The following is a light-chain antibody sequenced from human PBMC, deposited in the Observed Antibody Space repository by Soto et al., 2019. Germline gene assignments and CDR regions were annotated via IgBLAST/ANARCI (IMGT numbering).Light chain of an antibody. CDR2: DAS. J-gene: IGKJ1*01. CDR1: QSVGIY. V-gene: IGKV3-11*01. Sequence: EIVLTQSPATLSLSPGERATLSCRASQSVGIYLAWYQQKPGQAPRLLIYDASNRPTGTPARFSGSESGPDTTPTITSLGPEDFAVYHCQHRSNCPPWTLGQGTKVEIK. CDR3: QHRSNCPPWT.